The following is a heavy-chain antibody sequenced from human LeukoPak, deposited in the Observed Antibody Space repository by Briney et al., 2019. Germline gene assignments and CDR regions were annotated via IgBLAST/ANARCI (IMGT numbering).Heavy chain of an antibody. CDR3: ARVEDFDY. Sequence: GGSLRLSCAASGFTFSNFWMSWVRQAPGKGLEWVANIRQDGSETYHVDSVKGRFTISRDNAKNSLYLQMNSLRAGDTAVYYCARVEDFDYWGQGTLVTVSS. CDR1: GFTFSNFW. V-gene: IGHV3-7*01. CDR2: IRQDGSET. J-gene: IGHJ4*02.